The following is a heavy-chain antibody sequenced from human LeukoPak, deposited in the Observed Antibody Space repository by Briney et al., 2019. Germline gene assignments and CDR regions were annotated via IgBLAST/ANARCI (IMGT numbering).Heavy chain of an antibody. V-gene: IGHV1-46*01. CDR3: ARESGGSYLGVLY. J-gene: IGHJ4*02. D-gene: IGHD1-26*01. Sequence: ASVKVSCKASGYTFTSYYLHWVRQAPGQGLEWMGIINPSAGSTSYAQKFQGRVTLTRDMSTSTVYMEVSSLRSEDTAVYYCARESGGSYLGVLYWGQGTLVTVSS. CDR1: GYTFTSYY. CDR2: INPSAGST.